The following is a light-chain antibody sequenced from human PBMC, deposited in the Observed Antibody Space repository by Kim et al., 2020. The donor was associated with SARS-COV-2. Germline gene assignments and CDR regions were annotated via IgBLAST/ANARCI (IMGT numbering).Light chain of an antibody. Sequence: PSALSASVGDRVTITCQASQDISNYLNWYQQKPGKAPKLLIYDASNLETGVPSRFSGSGSGTDFTFTISSLQPEDIATYYCQQYDNLITFGQGTRLEIK. CDR2: DAS. CDR1: QDISNY. CDR3: QQYDNLIT. J-gene: IGKJ5*01. V-gene: IGKV1-33*01.